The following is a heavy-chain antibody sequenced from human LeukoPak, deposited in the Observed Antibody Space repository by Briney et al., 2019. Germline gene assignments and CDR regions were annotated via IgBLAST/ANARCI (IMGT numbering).Heavy chain of an antibody. V-gene: IGHV1-69*04. CDR3: ARGGQSSTGAHFDY. Sequence: GASVKVSCKASGGTFSTYSISWVRQAPGQGLEWMGRIIPILAKANYAQKFQGRVTITADKSTSTAYMDLSSLRSEDTAVYYCARGGQSSTGAHFDYWGQGTPVTVSS. D-gene: IGHD1-26*01. CDR2: IIPILAKA. J-gene: IGHJ4*02. CDR1: GGTFSTYS.